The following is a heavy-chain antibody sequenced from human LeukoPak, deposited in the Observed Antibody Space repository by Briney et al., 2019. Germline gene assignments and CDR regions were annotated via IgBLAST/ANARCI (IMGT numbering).Heavy chain of an antibody. D-gene: IGHD3-22*01. CDR1: GYSISSGYY. CDR3: TREGYYYDSSGLYYYMDV. J-gene: IGHJ6*03. Sequence: SETLSLTCTVSGYSISSGYYWGWIRQPPGKGLEWIGSIYHSGSTYYNPSLKSRVTISVDTSKNQFSLKLSSVTAADTAVYYCTREGYYYDSSGLYYYMDVWGKGTTVTISS. V-gene: IGHV4-38-2*02. CDR2: IYHSGST.